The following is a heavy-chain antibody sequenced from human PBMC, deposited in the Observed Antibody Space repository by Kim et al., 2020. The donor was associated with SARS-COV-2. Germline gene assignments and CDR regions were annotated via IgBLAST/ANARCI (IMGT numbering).Heavy chain of an antibody. V-gene: IGHV3-21*01. Sequence: GGSLRLSCAASGFTFSSYSMNWVRQAPGKGLEWVSSISSSSSYIYYADSVKGRFTISRDNAKNSLYLQMNSLRAEDTAVYYCARGKTGGHYDILTGYYPFWRQPIDYWGQGTLVTVSS. CDR3: ARGKTGGHYDILTGYYPFWRQPIDY. CDR2: ISSSSSYI. J-gene: IGHJ4*02. CDR1: GFTFSSYS. D-gene: IGHD3-9*01.